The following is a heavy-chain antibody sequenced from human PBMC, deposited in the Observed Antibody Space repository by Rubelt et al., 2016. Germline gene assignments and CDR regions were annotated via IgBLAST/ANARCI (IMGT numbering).Heavy chain of an antibody. CDR3: AKDLMLAAAPPSDY. V-gene: IGHV3-23*04. CDR1: GFTFSNYA. J-gene: IGHJ4*02. D-gene: IGHD6-13*01. CDR2: ISGSGGGT. Sequence: EVQLVESGGGLVQPGGSLRLSCAASGFTFSNYAMSWVRQAPGKGLEWVSSISGSGGGTCYADSVKGRFTISRDNSKNTLYLQMNSLRAEDTALYYCAKDLMLAAAPPSDYWGQGTLVTVSS.